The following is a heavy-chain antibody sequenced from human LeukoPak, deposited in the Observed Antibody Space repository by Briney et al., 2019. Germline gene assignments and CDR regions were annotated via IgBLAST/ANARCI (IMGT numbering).Heavy chain of an antibody. CDR1: GFTFRSSS. V-gene: IGHV3-21*01. CDR2: ITSSSRII. CDR3: ARDSRHCSGDNCYSTIYHHYAMDV. Sequence: GGSLRLSCAASGFTFRSSSMNWVRQAPGKGLEWAASITSSSRIIYYADSVEGRFTISRDNANNSLYLQMNSLRAEDTAVYFCARDSRHCSGDNCYSTIYHHYAMDVWGQGTTVTVSS. J-gene: IGHJ6*02. D-gene: IGHD2-15*01.